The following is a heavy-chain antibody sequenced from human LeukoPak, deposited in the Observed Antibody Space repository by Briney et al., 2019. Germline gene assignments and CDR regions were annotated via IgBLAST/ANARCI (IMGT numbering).Heavy chain of an antibody. V-gene: IGHV3-23*01. CDR1: GFTFSTYA. D-gene: IGHD3-10*02. CDR3: GKGRSMLGELSGDY. CDR2: IAGSDVST. J-gene: IGHJ4*02. Sequence: GGSLRLSCVASGFTFSTYAMSWVRQAPGKGLEWVSSIAGSDVSTYYADSVKGRFTISRDKSKNTLYLQMNSLRVDDTAVYYCGKGRSMLGELSGDYWGQGTLVTVSS.